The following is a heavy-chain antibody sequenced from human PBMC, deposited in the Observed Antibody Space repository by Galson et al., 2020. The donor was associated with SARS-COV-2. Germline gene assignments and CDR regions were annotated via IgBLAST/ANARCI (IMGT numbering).Heavy chain of an antibody. CDR2: IDSTGSYM. V-gene: IGHV3-21*01. CDR1: EYSFSNYI. J-gene: IGHJ6*02. D-gene: IGHD1-1*01. Sequence: GGSLRLSCIASEYSFSNYIMNWVRQAPGKGLEWVSSIDSTGSYMYYADSVKGRFTISRDNAENSASLQMNSLRAEDTAVYYCVGNRGDYYHYAFDVWGQGTTVTVSS. CDR3: VGNRGDYYHYAFDV.